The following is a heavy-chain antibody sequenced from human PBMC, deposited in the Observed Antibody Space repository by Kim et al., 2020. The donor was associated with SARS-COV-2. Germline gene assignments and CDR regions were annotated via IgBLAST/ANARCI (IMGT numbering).Heavy chain of an antibody. Sequence: SETLSLTCTVSGGSISSNYWSWIRQPPGKGLEWLGYIYYIGSTNYNPSLKSRVTISVDTSKNQFSLKLSSVTAADTAVYYCARTVRYYYDSSGYSDYWGQGTLVTVSS. D-gene: IGHD3-22*01. V-gene: IGHV4-59*13. CDR3: ARTVRYYYDSSGYSDY. CDR1: GGSISSNY. CDR2: IYYIGST. J-gene: IGHJ4*02.